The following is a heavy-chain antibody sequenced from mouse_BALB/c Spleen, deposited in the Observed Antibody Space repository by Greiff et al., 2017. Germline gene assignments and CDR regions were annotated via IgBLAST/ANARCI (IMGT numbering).Heavy chain of an antibody. CDR3: ARGGLRKNYFDY. V-gene: IGHV5-4*02. CDR2: ISDGGSYT. D-gene: IGHD2-4*01. Sequence: EVKLMESGGGLVKPGGSLKLSCAASGFTFSDYYMYWVRQTPEKRLEWVATISDGGSYTYYPDSVKGRFTISRDNAKNNLYLQMSSLKSEDTAMYYCARGGLRKNYFDYWGQGTTLTVSS. CDR1: GFTFSDYY. J-gene: IGHJ2*01.